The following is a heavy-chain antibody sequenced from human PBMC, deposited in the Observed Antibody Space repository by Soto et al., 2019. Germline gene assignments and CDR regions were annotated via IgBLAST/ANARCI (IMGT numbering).Heavy chain of an antibody. J-gene: IGHJ4*02. D-gene: IGHD6-13*01. CDR1: GVSISSHDW. Sequence: QVQLQESGPGLVKPSGTLSLTCAVSGVSISSHDWWTWVRQPPGKGLEWIGESHQSGNTNYNTSLVSRVSISVYKSMNQFSLTLSSITVADTSVYYCQTRDSSRFYWGQGTLVTVSS. V-gene: IGHV4-4*02. CDR3: QTRDSSRFY. CDR2: SHQSGNT.